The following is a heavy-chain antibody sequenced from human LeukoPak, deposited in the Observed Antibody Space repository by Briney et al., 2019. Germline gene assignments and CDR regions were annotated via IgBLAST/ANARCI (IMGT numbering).Heavy chain of an antibody. CDR3: ARVGITIPGYGMDV. V-gene: IGHV4-59*01. D-gene: IGHD3-3*01. Sequence: ETLSLTXTVSGGSISSYYWSWIRQPPGKGLEWIGYIYYSGSTNYNPSLKSRVTISVDTSKNQFSLKLSSVTAADTAVYYCARVGITIPGYGMDVWGQGTTVTVSS. J-gene: IGHJ6*02. CDR2: IYYSGST. CDR1: GGSISSYY.